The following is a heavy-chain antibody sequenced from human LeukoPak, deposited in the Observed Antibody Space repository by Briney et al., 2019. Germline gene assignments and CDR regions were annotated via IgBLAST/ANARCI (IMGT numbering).Heavy chain of an antibody. J-gene: IGHJ6*03. Sequence: GGSLRLSCAASGFTFTNYGMNWVRRPPGKGLEWVSSISSSGTSIDYADSVKGRFTVSRDSATNSLYLQMNSLRAEDTAVYYCARTAKDIVIVPASYYMDVWGKGTTVTVSS. CDR3: ARTAKDIVIVPASYYMDV. V-gene: IGHV3-21*01. D-gene: IGHD2-2*01. CDR1: GFTFTNYG. CDR2: ISSSGTSI.